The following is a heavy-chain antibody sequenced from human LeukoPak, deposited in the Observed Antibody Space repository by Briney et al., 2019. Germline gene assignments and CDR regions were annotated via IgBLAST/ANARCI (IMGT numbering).Heavy chain of an antibody. V-gene: IGHV3-7*01. J-gene: IGHJ3*02. Sequence: QSGGSLRLSCAASGFTFSSYWMSWVRQAPGKGLEWVANIKQDGSEKYYVDSVKGRFTISRDNAKNSLYLQMNSLRAEDTAVYYCARDRGYDFAGGAFDIWGQGTMVTVSS. CDR3: ARDRGYDFAGGAFDI. CDR1: GFTFSSYW. CDR2: IKQDGSEK. D-gene: IGHD5-12*01.